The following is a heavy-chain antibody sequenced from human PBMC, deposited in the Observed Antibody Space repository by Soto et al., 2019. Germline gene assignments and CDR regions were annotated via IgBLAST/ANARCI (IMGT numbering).Heavy chain of an antibody. CDR1: GGSISSTNW. CDR2: IYHSGST. V-gene: IGHV4-4*02. Sequence: QVQLQESGPGLVKPSGTLSLTCAVSGGSISSTNWWSWVRQSPGKGLEWIGEIYHSGSTNYNQSLRGRVPISVAKANNHFSLKIRSVTAADTAMYYCATLPPRIELAVLPIPTWGQGTLVTVTS. J-gene: IGHJ4*02. D-gene: IGHD1-1*01. CDR3: ATLPPRIELAVLPIPT.